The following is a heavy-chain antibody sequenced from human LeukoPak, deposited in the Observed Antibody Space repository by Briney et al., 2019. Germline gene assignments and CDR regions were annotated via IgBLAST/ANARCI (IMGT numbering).Heavy chain of an antibody. D-gene: IGHD3-16*01. CDR3: ARAYSYDYAYYFDY. CDR1: GGSFSGFY. V-gene: IGHV4-34*01. Sequence: PSETLSLTCTVSGGSFSGFYWSWIRQSPGKGLEWIGEIHHSGNANYNPPLNSRVTISLDTSKKQLSLNLTSVTAADTAVYYCARAYSYDYAYYFDYWGQGTLVTVSS. J-gene: IGHJ4*02. CDR2: IHHSGNA.